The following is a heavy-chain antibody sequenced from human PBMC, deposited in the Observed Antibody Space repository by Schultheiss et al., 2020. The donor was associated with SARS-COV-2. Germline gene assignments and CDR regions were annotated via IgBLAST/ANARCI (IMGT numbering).Heavy chain of an antibody. J-gene: IGHJ6*02. CDR2: IGTAGDT. D-gene: IGHD2-2*01. CDR3: ARAADYYYNYGMDV. CDR1: GFIFSRYV. Sequence: GGSLRLSCAASGFIFSRYVMHWVRQATGKGLEWVSAIGTAGDTYYPDSVKGRFTITRENAKNSLYLQMNSLRAGDTAVYYCARAADYYYNYGMDVWGQGTTVTVSS. V-gene: IGHV3-13*01.